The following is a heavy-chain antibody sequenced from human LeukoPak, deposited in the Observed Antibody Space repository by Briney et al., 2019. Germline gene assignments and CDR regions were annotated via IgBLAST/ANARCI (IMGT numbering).Heavy chain of an antibody. CDR3: ARTIAAAGLDWFDP. CDR2: INHSGST. V-gene: IGHV4-34*01. Sequence: SETLSLTCTVSGGSISSYYWSWIRQPAGKGLEWIGEINHSGSTNYNPSLKSRVTISVDTSKNQFSLKLSSVTAADTAVYYCARTIAAAGLDWFDPWGQGTLVTVAS. CDR1: GGSISSYY. D-gene: IGHD6-13*01. J-gene: IGHJ5*02.